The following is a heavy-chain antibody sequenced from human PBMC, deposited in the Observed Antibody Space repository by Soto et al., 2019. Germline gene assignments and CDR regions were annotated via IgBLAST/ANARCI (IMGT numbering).Heavy chain of an antibody. CDR1: RVAFSKFI. CDR3: AKVRYSSPMGYYYGMDV. CDR2: IIPIFGTA. V-gene: IGHV1-69*13. J-gene: IGHJ6*02. D-gene: IGHD6-19*01. Sequence: ASVKVSCKASRVAFSKFIVTWVRRAPGLGLEWVGGIIPIFGTANYAQKFQGRVTITADESTSTSYMEVNNLRSEDTAVYYWAKVRYSSPMGYYYGMDVWGQGTTVTVSS.